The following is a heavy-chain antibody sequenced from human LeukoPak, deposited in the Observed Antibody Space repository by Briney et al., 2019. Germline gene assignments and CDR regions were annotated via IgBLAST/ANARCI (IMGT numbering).Heavy chain of an antibody. Sequence: GASVKVSCKASGGTFSSYAINWVRQATGQGLEWMGWMNPNSGNTGYAQKFQGRVTITRNTSISTAYMELSSLRSEDTAVYYCAINSGSYLFDYWGQGTLVTVSS. CDR1: GGTFSSYA. CDR3: AINSGSYLFDY. V-gene: IGHV1-8*03. J-gene: IGHJ4*02. CDR2: MNPNSGNT. D-gene: IGHD1-26*01.